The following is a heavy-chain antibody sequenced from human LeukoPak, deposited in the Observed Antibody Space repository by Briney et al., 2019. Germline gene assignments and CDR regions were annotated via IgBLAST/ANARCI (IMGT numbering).Heavy chain of an antibody. D-gene: IGHD2-2*01. Sequence: PGGSLRLSCAASGFTFSGFWMHWVRQAPGKGLVWVSCISFDGSDATYADSVKGRFTISRDNAKTTLYLQMNSLRAEDTAVYYCAKDLPAAYFDCWGQGTLVTVSS. J-gene: IGHJ4*02. CDR1: GFTFSGFW. CDR3: AKDLPAAYFDC. CDR2: ISFDGSDA. V-gene: IGHV3-74*01.